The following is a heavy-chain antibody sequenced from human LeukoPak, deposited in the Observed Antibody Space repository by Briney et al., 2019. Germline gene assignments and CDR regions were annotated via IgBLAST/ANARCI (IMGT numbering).Heavy chain of an antibody. CDR1: GYTFTSYD. V-gene: IGHV1-46*01. Sequence: ASVKVSCKASGYTFTSYDINWVRQAPGQGLEWMGLINPGGDNTNYAQNFQGRVTMTRDTSASTVYMELSSLRSEDTAIYYCARIRDGYNDAYDIWGQGTVVTVPS. CDR2: INPGGDNT. D-gene: IGHD5-24*01. CDR3: ARIRDGYNDAYDI. J-gene: IGHJ3*02.